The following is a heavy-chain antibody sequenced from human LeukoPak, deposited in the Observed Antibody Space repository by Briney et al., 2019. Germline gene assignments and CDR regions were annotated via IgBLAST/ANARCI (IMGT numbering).Heavy chain of an antibody. CDR1: GDSISIYY. D-gene: IGHD3-22*01. CDR3: ARGRGDSRGTSFDS. Sequence: PSETLSLTCTVSGDSISIYYWSWIRQPPGKGLEWIGYIYYTGSTTYNPSLKSRLTISIDTSKNQFSLNLISLTAADTAVYYCARGRGDSRGTSFDSWDQGTLVTVSS. CDR2: IYYTGST. V-gene: IGHV4-59*01. J-gene: IGHJ4*02.